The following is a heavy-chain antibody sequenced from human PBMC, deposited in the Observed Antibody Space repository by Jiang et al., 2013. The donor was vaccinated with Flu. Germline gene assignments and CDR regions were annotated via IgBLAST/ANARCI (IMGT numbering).Heavy chain of an antibody. V-gene: IGHV4-61*03. Sequence: WIRQPPGKGLEWIGYIYYSGTTNYNPSLNSRVTMSLDTSKSHFSLKLTSVTAADTAVYYCARDTSTWPKTFDFWGQGTLVTVSS. CDR3: ARDTSTWPKTFDF. D-gene: IGHD2-2*01. CDR2: IYYSGTT. J-gene: IGHJ4*02.